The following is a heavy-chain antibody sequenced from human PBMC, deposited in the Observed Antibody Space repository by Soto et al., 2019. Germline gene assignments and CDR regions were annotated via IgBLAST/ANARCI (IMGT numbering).Heavy chain of an antibody. CDR3: ARTDGTYGRRSLDY. D-gene: IGHD2-8*01. Sequence: QVRLQESGPGLVKPSETLSLTCSVSGGSISSYSWSWIRQPPGKGLEWIGYFYNSGDTKYNPSLTSRVTISADTSKNQFSLKVRSVIAADTAVYYCARTDGTYGRRSLDYWGQGTLVTVSS. V-gene: IGHV4-59*01. J-gene: IGHJ4*02. CDR2: FYNSGDT. CDR1: GGSISSYS.